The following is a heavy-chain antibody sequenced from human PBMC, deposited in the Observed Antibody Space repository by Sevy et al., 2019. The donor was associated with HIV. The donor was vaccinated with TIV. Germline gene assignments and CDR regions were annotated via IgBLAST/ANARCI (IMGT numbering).Heavy chain of an antibody. V-gene: IGHV3-72*01. CDR3: ATQAGIAAAGRVFDY. J-gene: IGHJ4*02. Sequence: GGSLRLSCAASGFTFSDHYMEWVRQAPGKGLEWVGRIRNKADSYTTEYAASVKGRLTISRDDSKNSLYLLMNSLKTTATAVYYCATQAGIAAAGRVFDYWGQGTLVTVSS. CDR1: GFTFSDHY. CDR2: IRNKADSYTT. D-gene: IGHD6-13*01.